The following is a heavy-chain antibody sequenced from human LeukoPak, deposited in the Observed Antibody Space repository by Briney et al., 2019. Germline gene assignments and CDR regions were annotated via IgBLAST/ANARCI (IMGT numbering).Heavy chain of an antibody. Sequence: SVKVSCKASGGTFSSYAISGVRQAPGQGLEWMGRSIPIFGTANYTQKFQGRVTNTTDESTSTAYMEQSILRTEHTAVYDCARDYTNYYDILTGYNDAFDIWGQGTMVTVSS. CDR3: ARDYTNYYDILTGYNDAFDI. J-gene: IGHJ3*02. CDR2: SIPIFGTA. D-gene: IGHD3-9*01. V-gene: IGHV1-69*05. CDR1: GGTFSSYA.